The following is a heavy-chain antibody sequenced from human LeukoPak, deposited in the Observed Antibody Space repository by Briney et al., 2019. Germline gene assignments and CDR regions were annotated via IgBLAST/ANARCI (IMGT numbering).Heavy chain of an antibody. J-gene: IGHJ6*02. CDR2: INHSGST. CDR3: ATRAGHYYDSSGYYYYGMDV. Sequence: SETLSLTCAVYGGSFSGYYWSWIRQPPGKGLEWIGEINHSGSTNYNPSLKSRVTISVDTSKKQFSLKLSPVTAADTAVYYCATRAGHYYDSSGYYYYGMDVWGRGTTVTVSS. CDR1: GGSFSGYY. V-gene: IGHV4-34*01. D-gene: IGHD3-22*01.